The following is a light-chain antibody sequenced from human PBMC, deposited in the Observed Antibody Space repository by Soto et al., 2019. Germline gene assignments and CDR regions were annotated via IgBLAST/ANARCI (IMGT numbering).Light chain of an antibody. Sequence: EIVLTQAPATLSCSPGGRATLSGRASQSVSSYLAWYQQKPGQAPRLLIYDASNRATGIPARFSGSGSGTDFTLTISSLEPEDFAVYYCQQRSNWPLITFGQGTRLEIK. CDR2: DAS. CDR1: QSVSSY. CDR3: QQRSNWPLIT. J-gene: IGKJ5*01. V-gene: IGKV3-11*01.